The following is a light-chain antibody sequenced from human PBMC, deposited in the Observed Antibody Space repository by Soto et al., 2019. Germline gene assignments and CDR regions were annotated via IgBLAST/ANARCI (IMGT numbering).Light chain of an antibody. CDR1: QSVSSNY. CDR2: RAS. V-gene: IGKV3-20*01. Sequence: EIVLTQSPGTLSLSPWERATLSCRASQSVSSNYLAWYQQKPGQAPRLLIYRASSRATGIPDRFSGSGSGTEFTLTISSLQSEDFAVYYCQQYYNWPLTFGGGTKVDIK. CDR3: QQYYNWPLT. J-gene: IGKJ4*01.